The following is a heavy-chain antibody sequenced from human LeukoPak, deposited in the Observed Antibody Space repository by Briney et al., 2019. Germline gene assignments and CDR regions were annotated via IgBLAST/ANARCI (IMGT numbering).Heavy chain of an antibody. V-gene: IGHV3-7*01. CDR3: ARRAPSHDFDD. Sequence: GGSLRLSCAASGFTFSSYWMSWVRQAPGKGLEGVANIKQDGSEKYYVDSVKGRFTISRDNAKNSLYLQMNSLRVEDTALYYCARRAPSHDFDDWGQGTLVTVSS. CDR1: GFTFSSYW. J-gene: IGHJ4*02. CDR2: IKQDGSEK.